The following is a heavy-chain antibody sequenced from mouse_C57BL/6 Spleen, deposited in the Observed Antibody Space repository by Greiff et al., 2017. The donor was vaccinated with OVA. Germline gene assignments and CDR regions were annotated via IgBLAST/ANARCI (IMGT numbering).Heavy chain of an antibody. D-gene: IGHD2-4*01. CDR3: AINEYDYDAWFAY. CDR2: IHPSDSDT. CDR1: GYTFTSYW. Sequence: QVHVKQPGAELVKPGASVKVSCKASGYTFTSYWMHWVKQRPGQGLEWIGRIHPSDSDTNYNQKFKGKATLTVDKSSSTAYMQLSSLTSEDSAVYYCAINEYDYDAWFAYWGQGTLVTVSA. V-gene: IGHV1-74*01. J-gene: IGHJ3*01.